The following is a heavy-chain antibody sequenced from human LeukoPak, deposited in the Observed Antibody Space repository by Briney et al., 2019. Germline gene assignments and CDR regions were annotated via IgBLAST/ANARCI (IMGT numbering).Heavy chain of an antibody. J-gene: IGHJ4*02. Sequence: GVSLRLSCAASGFSFSSHWMSWVRQAPGKGLEWVANIEGDGSERNYLDSVKGRFTISRHNAKNSLHLEMNSLRGEDTAVYFCAGGSGWLTEYWGQGTVVTVSS. D-gene: IGHD6-19*01. V-gene: IGHV3-7*03. CDR2: IEGDGSER. CDR3: AGGSGWLTEY. CDR1: GFSFSSHW.